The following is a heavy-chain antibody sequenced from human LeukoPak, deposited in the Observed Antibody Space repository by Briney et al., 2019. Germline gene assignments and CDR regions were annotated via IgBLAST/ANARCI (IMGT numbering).Heavy chain of an antibody. J-gene: IGHJ5*02. D-gene: IGHD6-13*01. CDR3: AKTPGIAAAGPWFDP. CDR2: IYYSGST. Sequence: PSGTLSLTCAVSGGSISSSNWWSWVRQPPGKGLEWIGYIYYSGSTNYNPSLKSRVTISVDTSKNQFSLKLSSVTAADTAVYYCAKTPGIAAAGPWFDPWGQGTLVTVSS. V-gene: IGHV4-4*02. CDR1: GGSISSSNW.